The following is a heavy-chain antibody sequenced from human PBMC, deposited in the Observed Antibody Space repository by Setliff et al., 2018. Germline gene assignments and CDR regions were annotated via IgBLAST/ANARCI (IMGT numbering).Heavy chain of an antibody. Sequence: PGGSLRLSCAASGFTFSGSAMHWVRQASGKGLEWVGRIRSKANSYAKAYAASVKGRFTISRDDSKNTAYLQMNSLKTEDTAVYYCTRHWVDYGSGRPYYYYGMDVWGQGTTVTVSS. J-gene: IGHJ6*02. CDR2: IRSKANSYAK. CDR3: TRHWVDYGSGRPYYYYGMDV. V-gene: IGHV3-73*01. D-gene: IGHD3-10*01. CDR1: GFTFSGSA.